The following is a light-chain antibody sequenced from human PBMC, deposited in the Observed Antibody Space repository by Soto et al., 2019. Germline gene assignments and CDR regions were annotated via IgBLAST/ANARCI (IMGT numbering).Light chain of an antibody. CDR1: QSIRSY. Sequence: IQMTQSPSSLSASVGDRVTITCRASQSIRSYLNCYQQKPGKAPNLLIYAASGLQTGVPSRFSGSGSGTQFTLTISSLQPEDFATYYCQQLNSYPLTFGPGTTVDIK. V-gene: IGKV1-9*01. J-gene: IGKJ3*01. CDR3: QQLNSYPLT. CDR2: AAS.